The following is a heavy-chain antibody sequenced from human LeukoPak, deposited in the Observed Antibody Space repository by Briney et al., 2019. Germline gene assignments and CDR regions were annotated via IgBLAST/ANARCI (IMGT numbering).Heavy chain of an antibody. Sequence: SETLSLTCTVSGGSISSYYWSWVRQPPGEGREWIGFIFYSGSTNYNPSLESRVTISVDTSKNQFSLKLSSVAAADTAVYYCARDSDSYSGSFDFDYWGQGTLVTVSS. D-gene: IGHD1-26*01. V-gene: IGHV4-59*01. J-gene: IGHJ4*02. CDR1: GGSISSYY. CDR2: IFYSGST. CDR3: ARDSDSYSGSFDFDY.